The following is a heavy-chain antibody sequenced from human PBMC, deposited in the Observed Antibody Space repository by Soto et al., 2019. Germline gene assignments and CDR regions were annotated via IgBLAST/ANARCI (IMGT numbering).Heavy chain of an antibody. Sequence: PGGSLRLSCAASGFTFNNYAMSWVRQAPWKGLEWVSGISGSGDSTYYADSVKGRFTISRDNSKNTLYLQMNSLRADDTAIFYCAKDCLITGTKEPFDYWGQGTLVPVSS. V-gene: IGHV3-23*01. D-gene: IGHD1-7*01. CDR2: ISGSGDST. CDR3: AKDCLITGTKEPFDY. J-gene: IGHJ4*02. CDR1: GFTFNNYA.